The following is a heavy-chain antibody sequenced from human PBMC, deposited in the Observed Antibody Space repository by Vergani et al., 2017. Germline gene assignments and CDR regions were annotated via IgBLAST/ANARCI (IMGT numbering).Heavy chain of an antibody. CDR1: GITFDDYA. V-gene: IGHV3-9*01. CDR3: AKASGSSTKYYFDY. CDR2: ISWNSGSI. Sequence: EVQLVESGGGLVQPGRSLRLSCAASGITFDDYAMHWVRQAPGKGLEWVSGISWNSGSIGYADSVKGRFTISRDNAKNSLYLQMNSLRAEDKALYYCAKASGSSTKYYFDYWGQGTLVTVSS. D-gene: IGHD1-26*01. J-gene: IGHJ4*02.